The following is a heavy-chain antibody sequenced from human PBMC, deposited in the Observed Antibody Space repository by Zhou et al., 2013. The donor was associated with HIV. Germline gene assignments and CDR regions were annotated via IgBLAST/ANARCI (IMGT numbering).Heavy chain of an antibody. CDR2: INPDSGDT. V-gene: IGHV1-2*02. CDR1: GYTFTSYY. J-gene: IGHJ3*01. D-gene: IGHD5-18*01. CDR3: ARGMATANAFDV. Sequence: QVQLVQSGAEVKKPGASVKVSCKASGYTFTSYYMHWVRQAPGQGLEWMGWINPDSGDTKYALSFQGTVTMTRDTSISTAYLELRRLTSGDTAVYYCARGMATANAFDVWGQGTLVTVSS.